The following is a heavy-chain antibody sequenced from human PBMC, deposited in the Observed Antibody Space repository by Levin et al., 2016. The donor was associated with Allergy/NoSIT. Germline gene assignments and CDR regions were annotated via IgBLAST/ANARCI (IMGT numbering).Heavy chain of an antibody. CDR2: ISAYNGNT. CDR3: AREGNPGHWFDP. Sequence: WVRQAPGQGLEWMGWISAYNGNTNYAQKLQGRVTMTTDTSTSTAYMELRSLRSDDTAVYYCAREGNPGHWFDPWGQGTLVTVSS. J-gene: IGHJ5*02. V-gene: IGHV1-18*01.